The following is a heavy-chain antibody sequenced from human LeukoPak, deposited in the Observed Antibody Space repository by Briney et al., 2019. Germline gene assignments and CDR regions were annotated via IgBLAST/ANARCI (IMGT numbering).Heavy chain of an antibody. CDR1: GYSFTNYW. V-gene: IGHV5-51*01. CDR2: IYPGDSDI. CDR3: ARPHYYDSIGYYFDY. Sequence: PGESLKISCKGSGYSFTNYWIGWVRQMPGNGLEWMGIIYPGDSDIRVSPSFQGRVTISADKSISTAYLQWSSLKASDTAIYYCARPHYYDSIGYYFDYWGQGTLVTVSS. D-gene: IGHD3-22*01. J-gene: IGHJ4*02.